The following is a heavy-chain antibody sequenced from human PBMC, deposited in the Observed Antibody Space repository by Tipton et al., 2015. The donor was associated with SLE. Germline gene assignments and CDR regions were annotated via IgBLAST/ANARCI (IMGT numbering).Heavy chain of an antibody. V-gene: IGHV4-31*03. D-gene: IGHD3-22*01. J-gene: IGHJ4*02. Sequence: TLSLTCTVSGGSVSSSSKYWAWIRQHPGKGLEWIGYINYNGITYYNPSLKSRITISVDTSKNQFSLKLSSVTAADTAVYFCARATYYYDSTGYLTYFDYWGQGTLVTVSS. CDR1: GGSVSSSSKY. CDR3: ARATYYYDSTGYLTYFDY. CDR2: INYNGIT.